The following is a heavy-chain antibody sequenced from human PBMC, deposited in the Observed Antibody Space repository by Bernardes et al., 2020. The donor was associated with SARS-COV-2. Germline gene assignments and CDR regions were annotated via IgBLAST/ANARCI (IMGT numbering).Heavy chain of an antibody. CDR2: IYYSGST. D-gene: IGHD3-22*01. CDR3: ASYRAATYYYDSSGSFDY. V-gene: IGHV4-39*01. CDR1: GGSISSSSYY. J-gene: IGHJ4*02. Sequence: SETLSLTCTVSGGSISSSSYYWGWIRQPPGKGLEWIGSIYYSGSTYYNPSLKSRVTISVDTSKNQFSLKLSSVTAADTAVYYCASYRAATYYYDSSGSFDYWGQGTLVTVSS.